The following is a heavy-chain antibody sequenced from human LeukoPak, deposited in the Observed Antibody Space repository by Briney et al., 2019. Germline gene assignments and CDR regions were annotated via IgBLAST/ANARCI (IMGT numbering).Heavy chain of an antibody. V-gene: IGHV3-30*02. CDR1: GLTFSHYG. J-gene: IGHJ5*02. D-gene: IGHD3-16*01. CDR3: ARDLGGGLFDP. CDR2: IRYDGSIL. Sequence: GGSLRLSCATSGLTFSHYGMHWVRQSPGKGLEWVAFIRYDGSILYYADSVKGRFTISRDNSKNTLFLQMNTLRLEDAAVYFCARDLGGGLFDPWGQGTLVTVSS.